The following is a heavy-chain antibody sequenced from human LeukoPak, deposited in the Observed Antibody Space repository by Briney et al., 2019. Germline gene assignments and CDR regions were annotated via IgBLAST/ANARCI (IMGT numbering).Heavy chain of an antibody. J-gene: IGHJ4*02. V-gene: IGHV3-23*01. Sequence: HPGGSLRLSCVASGFTFNSYAMSWVRQAPGKGLQWVSGISASDGSAYYADSVKGRFSISRDNSKDTVYLQMNSLRAEDTAVYFYAKGVHIVATSFDYWGQGTLVTVSS. D-gene: IGHD5-12*01. CDR1: GFTFNSYA. CDR3: AKGVHIVATSFDY. CDR2: ISASDGSA.